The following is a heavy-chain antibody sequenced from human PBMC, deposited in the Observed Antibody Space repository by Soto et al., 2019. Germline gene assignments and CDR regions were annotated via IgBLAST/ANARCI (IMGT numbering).Heavy chain of an antibody. D-gene: IGHD1-26*01. Sequence: SEDLSLTFTDSVDSISTYYWSWIRRPAGKGLEWIGRIDARGNTKYNHSLKSRVTMSADTSKKQFSLKLTSVTAADTAVYYCARYSNNWF. CDR3: ARYSNNWF. CDR2: IDARGNT. J-gene: IGHJ5*01. CDR1: VDSISTYY. V-gene: IGHV4-4*07.